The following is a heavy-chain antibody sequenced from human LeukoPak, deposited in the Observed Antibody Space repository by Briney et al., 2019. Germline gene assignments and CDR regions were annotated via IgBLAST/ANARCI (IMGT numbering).Heavy chain of an antibody. J-gene: IGHJ5*02. CDR3: ARVYGSGIKPRFDP. V-gene: IGHV3-7*01. CDR2: IKQDGSEK. Sequence: GGSLRLSCAASGFTFSSYWMSWVRQAPGKGLEWVANIKQDGSEKYYVDSVKGRFTISRDNAKNSLYLQVNSLRAEDTAVYYCARVYGSGIKPRFDPWGQGTLVTVSS. D-gene: IGHD3-10*01. CDR1: GFTFSSYW.